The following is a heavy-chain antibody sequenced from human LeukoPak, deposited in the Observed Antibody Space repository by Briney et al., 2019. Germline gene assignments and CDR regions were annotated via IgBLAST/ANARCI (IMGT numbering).Heavy chain of an antibody. CDR1: GFTFSSYA. J-gene: IGHJ6*02. Sequence: GGSLRLSCAASGFTFSSYAMSWVRQAPGKGLEWVSYISSSGSTIYYADSVKGRFTISRDNSTNTLYLQMNSLRVEDTGVYYCAKDLFPISSSWYYYGMDVWGQGTTVTVSS. CDR3: AKDLFPISSSWYYYGMDV. V-gene: IGHV3-48*01. D-gene: IGHD6-13*01. CDR2: ISSSGSTI.